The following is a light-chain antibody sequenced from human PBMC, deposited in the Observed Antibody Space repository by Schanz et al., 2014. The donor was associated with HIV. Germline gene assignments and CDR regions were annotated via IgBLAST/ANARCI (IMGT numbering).Light chain of an antibody. V-gene: IGLV1-51*01. CDR3: GTWDSSLSAGL. Sequence: QSVLTQPPSMSAAPGQRVTISCAGSAFNIGQNYVSWFQQFPGTAPKLLIYVNHQRPSDIPDRFSGSKTGTSATLGITGLQTGDEADYYCGTWDSSLSAGLFGGGTKLTVL. CDR1: AFNIGQNY. CDR2: VNH. J-gene: IGLJ2*01.